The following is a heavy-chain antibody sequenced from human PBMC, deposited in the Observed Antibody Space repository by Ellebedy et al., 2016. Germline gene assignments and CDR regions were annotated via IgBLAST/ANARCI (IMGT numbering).Heavy chain of an antibody. CDR2: LYSGGAT. J-gene: IGHJ3*02. CDR1: GFSLTSNV. CDR3: VTKHDAAFHI. V-gene: IGHV3-53*01. Sequence: GESLKISXVVSGFSLTSNVMSWVRQPPGKGLECVSLLYSGGATYYAKSVEGRFTITSDRSKRTLYLQMSGLGAEDTAMYYCVTKHDAAFHIWGQGTMVTVSS. D-gene: IGHD1-1*01.